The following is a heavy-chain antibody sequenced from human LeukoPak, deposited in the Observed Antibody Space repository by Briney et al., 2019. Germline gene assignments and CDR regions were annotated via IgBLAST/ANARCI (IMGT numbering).Heavy chain of an antibody. CDR2: IYHSGST. CDR1: GGSISSGGYY. J-gene: IGHJ4*02. D-gene: IGHD3-22*01. V-gene: IGHV4-30-2*01. CDR3: ARHRLDYDSSGYYPDY. Sequence: SETLSLTCTVSGGSISSGGYYWSWIRQPPGKGLEWIGYIYHSGSTYYNPSLKSRVTISVDRSKNQFSLKLSSVTAADTAVYYCARHRLDYDSSGYYPDYWGQGTLVTVSS.